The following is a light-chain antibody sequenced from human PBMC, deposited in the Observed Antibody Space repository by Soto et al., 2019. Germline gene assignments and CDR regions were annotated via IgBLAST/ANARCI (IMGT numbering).Light chain of an antibody. CDR1: QSVSSK. CDR3: QHYNNWPA. CDR2: GAS. J-gene: IGKJ1*01. V-gene: IGKV3-15*01. Sequence: EIVMTQSPATLSVSPGERATLSCRASQSVSSKLAWYQQKPGQAPRLLIYGASTSATGVPARFSGSGSGTEFTLTISSLQSEDFAVYYCQHYNNWPAFGQGTKVEIK.